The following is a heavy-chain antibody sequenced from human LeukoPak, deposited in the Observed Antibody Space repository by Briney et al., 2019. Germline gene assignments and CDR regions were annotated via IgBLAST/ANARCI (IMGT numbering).Heavy chain of an antibody. V-gene: IGHV4-4*02. CDR1: GGSISSSNW. J-gene: IGHJ4*02. D-gene: IGHD2-15*01. Sequence: SETLSLTCAVSGGSISSSNWWSWVRQPPGKGLEWIGEIYHTGSTNYNPSLKSRVTISVDKSMNHFSLKLSSVTAADTAVYYCARGVVAAPQTFDYWGQGTLVTVSS. CDR2: IYHTGST. CDR3: ARGVVAAPQTFDY.